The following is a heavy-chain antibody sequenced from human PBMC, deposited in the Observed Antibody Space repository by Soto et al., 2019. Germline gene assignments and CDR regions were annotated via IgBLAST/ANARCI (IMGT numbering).Heavy chain of an antibody. CDR2: MYPGDSDT. V-gene: IGHV5-51*01. J-gene: IGHJ4*02. CDR3: ARLPRDCNKTSCYYADH. Sequence: LTISGRGSGYDFNTNWFGWVRQLPWRGLEWVGIMYPGDSDTRYNPSLQGHVTLSVDVTVSTAFLQWRSLETSDTGMYFCARLPRDCNKTSCYYADHWGQGTQVTVSS. CDR1: GYDFNTNW. D-gene: IGHD3-3*01.